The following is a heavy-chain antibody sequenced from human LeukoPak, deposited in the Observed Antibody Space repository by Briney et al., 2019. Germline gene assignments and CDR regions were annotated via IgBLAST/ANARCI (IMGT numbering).Heavy chain of an antibody. CDR2: ISGSGGST. CDR3: VLQLLGY. V-gene: IGHV3-23*01. CDR1: GFTFSSNA. D-gene: IGHD6-6*01. J-gene: IGHJ4*02. Sequence: GGSLRLSCAASGFTFSSNAMSWVRQAPGKGLEWVSAISGSGGSTYYADSVKGRFTISRDNSKNTMYLKMNSMRAEDTAVYYCVLQLLGYWGQGTLVTVSS.